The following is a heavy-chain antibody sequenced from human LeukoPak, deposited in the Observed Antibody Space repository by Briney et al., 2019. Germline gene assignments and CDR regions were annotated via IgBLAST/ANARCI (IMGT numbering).Heavy chain of an antibody. J-gene: IGHJ6*03. CDR3: ARAYGSGTDYYYYMDV. V-gene: IGHV1-18*01. CDR2: ISTYNGNT. Sequence: GASEKVSCKTSGYTFTSYGISWVRQAPGQGLEWMGWISTYNGNTNYAQKLQGRVTMTTDTSTSTAYMELRSLRSDDTAVYYCARAYGSGTDYYYYMDVWGKGTTVTVSS. CDR1: GYTFTSYG. D-gene: IGHD3-10*01.